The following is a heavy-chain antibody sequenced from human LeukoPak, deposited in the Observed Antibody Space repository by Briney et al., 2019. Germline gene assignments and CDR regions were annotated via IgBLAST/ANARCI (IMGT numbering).Heavy chain of an antibody. D-gene: IGHD5-24*01. CDR1: GFTFSNYA. CDR3: AKVFRDGYNYPFDY. V-gene: IGHV3-23*01. J-gene: IGHJ4*02. CDR2: IGSSGGST. Sequence: GGSLRLSCAASGFTFSNYAMNWVRQAPGKGLEWVSTIGSSGGSTYYADSVKGRFTISRDNSKNTLYLQMNSLRAEDTAVYYSAKVFRDGYNYPFDYWGQGTLVTVSS.